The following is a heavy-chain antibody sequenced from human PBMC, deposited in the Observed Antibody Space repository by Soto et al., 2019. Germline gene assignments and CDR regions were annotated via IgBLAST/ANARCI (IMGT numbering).Heavy chain of an antibody. CDR3: AKDRGYYDSSGYYDY. Sequence: QVQLVESGGGVVQPGRSPRLSCAASGFTFSSYGMHWVRQAPGKGLEWVAVISYDGSNKYYADSVKGRFTISRDNSKNTLYLQMNSLRAEDTAVYYCAKDRGYYDSSGYYDYWGQGTLVTVSS. CDR2: ISYDGSNK. V-gene: IGHV3-30*18. D-gene: IGHD3-22*01. J-gene: IGHJ4*02. CDR1: GFTFSSYG.